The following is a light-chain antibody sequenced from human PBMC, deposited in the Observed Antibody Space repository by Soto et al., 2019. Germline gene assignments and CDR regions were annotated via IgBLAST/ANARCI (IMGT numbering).Light chain of an antibody. V-gene: IGKV1-5*03. Sequence: DIQMTQSPSTLSASVGDRVTITCRASQSISSWLAWYQQKPGKAPKLLISKASSLESGVPSRFSGSGSGTEFTLTISSLQPDDSATYYCQQYSTYKMFGQGTKVDIK. CDR3: QQYSTYKM. CDR2: KAS. CDR1: QSISSW. J-gene: IGKJ1*01.